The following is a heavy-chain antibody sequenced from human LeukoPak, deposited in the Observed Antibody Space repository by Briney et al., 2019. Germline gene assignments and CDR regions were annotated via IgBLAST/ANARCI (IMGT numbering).Heavy chain of an antibody. CDR3: ARSWDARLNFDY. V-gene: IGHV3-66*02. CDR2: IHSGGNT. J-gene: IGHJ4*02. CDR1: GFIVSRNY. D-gene: IGHD1-26*01. Sequence: GGSLRLSCAASGFIVSRNYMNWVRQSPGKGLEWVSVIHSGGNTYYADSVKGRFTISRDNSKNTVNLQMNDLRAEDTAVYYCARSWDARLNFDYWGQGTLVTVSS.